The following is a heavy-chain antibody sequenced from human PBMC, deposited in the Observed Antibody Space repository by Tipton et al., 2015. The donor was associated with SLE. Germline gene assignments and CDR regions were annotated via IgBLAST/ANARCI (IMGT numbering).Heavy chain of an antibody. D-gene: IGHD3-22*01. V-gene: IGHV4-59*01. CDR3: ARGGIYHDDSGNFDY. CDR2: IYYNGHT. J-gene: IGHJ4*02. CDR1: GDSITSYY. Sequence: GLVKPSETLSLTCTVSGDSITSYYWNWIRQPPGKGLEWIGYIYYNGHTNYSPSLKSRVTLSVDTSKNQFSLTLSSVTAADTAVYYCARGGIYHDDSGNFDYWGQGTLVTASS.